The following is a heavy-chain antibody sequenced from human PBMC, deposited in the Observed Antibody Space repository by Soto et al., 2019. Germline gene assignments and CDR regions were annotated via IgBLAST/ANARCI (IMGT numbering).Heavy chain of an antibody. D-gene: IGHD5-12*01. V-gene: IGHV1-2*02. CDR1: GYTFIDYY. CDR2: IDPNSGDT. CDR3: ARYEGGYMGFDF. J-gene: IGHJ4*02. Sequence: QVHLVQSEPELKKPGASVKVSCQASGYTFIDYYIHWVRQAPGQGLEWMGYIDPNSGDTNYAQGFQGRATVTRDASISTAYMELSSLISGDTAIYYCARYEGGYMGFDFWGPGTLVTVSS.